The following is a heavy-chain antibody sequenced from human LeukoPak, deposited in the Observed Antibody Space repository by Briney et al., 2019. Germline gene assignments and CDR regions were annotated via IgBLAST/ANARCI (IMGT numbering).Heavy chain of an antibody. Sequence: GASVKVSCKASGYTFTSYGISWVRQAPGQGLEWMEWIRAYIGNTNYAQKLQGRVTMTTDTSTSTAYMELRSLGSDDTAVYYCARDPILRYFDWLFTHSYYYGMDVWGQGTTVTVSS. CDR3: ARDPILRYFDWLFTHSYYYGMDV. D-gene: IGHD3-9*01. J-gene: IGHJ6*02. CDR1: GYTFTSYG. V-gene: IGHV1-18*01. CDR2: IRAYIGNT.